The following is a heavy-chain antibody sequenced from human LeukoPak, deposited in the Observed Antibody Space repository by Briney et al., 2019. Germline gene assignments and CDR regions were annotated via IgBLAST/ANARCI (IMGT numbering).Heavy chain of an antibody. CDR2: IYYNGRS. CDR1: GGSISDSSYF. V-gene: IGHV4-39*01. D-gene: IGHD2/OR15-2a*01. CDR3: ARHSSTENFPRYFAY. J-gene: IGHJ4*02. Sequence: SETLSLTCTVSGGSISDSSYFWGWIRQPPGKGLEWIGSIYYNGRSYHSPSLKSRVTVFVDTSKNQISLRLSSVTAADTAVYYCARHSSTENFPRYFAYWGQGTLVTVSS.